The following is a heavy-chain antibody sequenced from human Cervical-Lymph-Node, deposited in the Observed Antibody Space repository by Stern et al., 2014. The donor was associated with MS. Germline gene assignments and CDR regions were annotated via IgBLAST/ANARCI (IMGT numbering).Heavy chain of an antibody. V-gene: IGHV1-69*01. CDR1: GGTFSSDA. J-gene: IGHJ4*02. CDR3: ASGTRSSWYFDF. CDR2: IIPIFETA. D-gene: IGHD6-13*01. Sequence: QVQLGESGAEVKKPGSSMKVSCKASGGTFSSDAIGWVRQAPGQGLEWMGVIIPIFETANYAHKFQGRVTITADQSTKTAYLELSSLTSGDTAMYFCASGTRSSWYFDFWGQGTLVTVST.